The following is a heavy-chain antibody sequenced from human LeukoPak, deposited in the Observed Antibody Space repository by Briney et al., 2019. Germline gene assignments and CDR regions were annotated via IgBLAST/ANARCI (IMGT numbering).Heavy chain of an antibody. CDR3: ARGVIAAGGNDFDY. D-gene: IGHD6-13*01. Sequence: SETLSLTCTASGGSTSSGSYYGSWIRQAGVEGLEWIGRIYSRGSAAYNASLKSRITMAVATAKDQLYLKVICVTAAATSAYSFARGVIAAGGNDFDYWGQGTLVTVSS. J-gene: IGHJ4*02. V-gene: IGHV4-61*02. CDR2: IYSRGSA. CDR1: GGSTSSGSYY.